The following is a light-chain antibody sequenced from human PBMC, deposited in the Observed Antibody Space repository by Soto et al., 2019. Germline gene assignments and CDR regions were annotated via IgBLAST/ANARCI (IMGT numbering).Light chain of an antibody. CDR2: AAS. CDR3: KKYRSVPV. V-gene: IGKV1-27*01. Sequence: DIQMTQSPTSLSASVGDRVTITCRASQGIRNFVAWYQQKPGKAPKLLSYAASTLQSVVPSQFSGSGSGTDFTLTINNLQAEAFATYSCKKYRSVPVFEPGTKVAIK. CDR1: QGIRNF. J-gene: IGKJ3*01.